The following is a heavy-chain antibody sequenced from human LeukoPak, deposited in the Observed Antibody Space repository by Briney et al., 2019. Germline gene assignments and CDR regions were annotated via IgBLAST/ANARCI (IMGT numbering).Heavy chain of an antibody. CDR3: AKHGEAYADSKTDY. D-gene: IGHD4-17*01. CDR1: GFTFSNYA. Sequence: PGGSLRLSCAASGFTFSNYAMRWVRQAPGKGLEWVSAISDSGRSTYYADSVKGRFTISRDNSKNTLYLQMNSLRAEDTAVYYCAKHGEAYADSKTDYWGQGALVTVSS. V-gene: IGHV3-23*01. CDR2: ISDSGRST. J-gene: IGHJ4*02.